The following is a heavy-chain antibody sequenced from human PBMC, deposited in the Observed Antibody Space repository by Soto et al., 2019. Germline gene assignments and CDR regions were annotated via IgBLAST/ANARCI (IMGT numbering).Heavy chain of an antibody. CDR2: IHYSGST. CDR3: ARHSYYSNPLRFDP. Sequence: SETLSLTCTVSGGSITGYYWSWIRQPPGKGPEWIGNIHYSGSTNYNPSLKSRVTISVDTSKNQFSLRLSSVTAAETAVYYCARHSYYSNPLRFDPWGQGTLVTSPQ. CDR1: GGSITGYY. V-gene: IGHV4-59*08. J-gene: IGHJ5*02. D-gene: IGHD4-4*01.